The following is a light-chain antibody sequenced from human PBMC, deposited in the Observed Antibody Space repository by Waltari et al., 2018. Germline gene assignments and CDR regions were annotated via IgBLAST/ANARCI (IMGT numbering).Light chain of an antibody. CDR2: AAS. Sequence: DIQMTQSPSSLSASVGERVTITCRASQSITMYLNWYQQKAGKAPKLLIYAASILQSGVPSRFSGSGSGTDFTLTISNLQPEDFATYFCQQTYSSPRFGPGTKVDFK. J-gene: IGKJ3*01. V-gene: IGKV1-39*01. CDR1: QSITMY. CDR3: QQTYSSPR.